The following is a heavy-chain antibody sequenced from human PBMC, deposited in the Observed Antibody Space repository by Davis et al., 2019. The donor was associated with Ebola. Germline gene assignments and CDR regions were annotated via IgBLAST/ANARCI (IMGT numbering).Heavy chain of an antibody. CDR3: ARAVFHEVLDY. Sequence: GESLKISCATSGFPFSNYAMHWVRQTPDRGLEWVAVASHDGTTTFYADSVKGRFTISRDNSENTLYLQMNSLTPDDTAVYYCARAVFHEVLDYWGQGTPVTVSS. D-gene: IGHD3-3*01. J-gene: IGHJ4*02. CDR1: GFPFSNYA. V-gene: IGHV3-30*04. CDR2: ASHDGTTT.